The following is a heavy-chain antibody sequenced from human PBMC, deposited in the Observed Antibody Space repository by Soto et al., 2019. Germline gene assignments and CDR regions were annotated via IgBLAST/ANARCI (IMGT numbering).Heavy chain of an antibody. Sequence: QVQLVESGGGVVQPGRSLRLSCAASGFTFSSYAMHWVRQAPGKGLEWVAVIWYDGSNKYYADSVKGRFIISRDNSKNTLYLQMNSLRAEDTAVYYGARDKLLGSTVGYSFDYWGQGTLVTVSS. CDR3: ARDKLLGSTVGYSFDY. J-gene: IGHJ4*02. CDR1: GFTFSSYA. V-gene: IGHV3-33*01. D-gene: IGHD2-21*01. CDR2: IWYDGSNK.